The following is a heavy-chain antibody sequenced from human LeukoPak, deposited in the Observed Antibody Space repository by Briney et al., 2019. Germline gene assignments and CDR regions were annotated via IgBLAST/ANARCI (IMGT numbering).Heavy chain of an antibody. Sequence: GASVKVSCKASGYTFTSYAITWVRQAPGQGLEWMGWISAYNGRTNYAQNLQDRVTLTIDTSTSTAYMELRSLRSDDTAVYYCAKDFLSGSYYRGAFDIWGQGTMVTVSS. J-gene: IGHJ3*02. V-gene: IGHV1-18*01. CDR3: AKDFLSGSYYRGAFDI. CDR2: ISAYNGRT. CDR1: GYTFTSYA. D-gene: IGHD1-26*01.